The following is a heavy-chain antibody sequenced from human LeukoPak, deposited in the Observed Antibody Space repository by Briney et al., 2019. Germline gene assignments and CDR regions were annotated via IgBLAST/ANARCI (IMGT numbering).Heavy chain of an antibody. CDR2: YDPEDGET. D-gene: IGHD3-16*01. Sequence: ASVKVSCKVSGYTLSDLNMHWVRQAPGKGLEWMGGYDPEDGETIFAQRFQGRVTMTEDTSADIAYMELGSLRSDDTAVFYCATEPNWGSGTGAWGQGTLVTVSS. V-gene: IGHV1-24*01. J-gene: IGHJ4*02. CDR3: ATEPNWGSGTGA. CDR1: GYTLSDLN.